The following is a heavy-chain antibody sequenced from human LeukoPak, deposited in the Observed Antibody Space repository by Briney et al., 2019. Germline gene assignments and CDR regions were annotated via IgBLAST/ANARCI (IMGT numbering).Heavy chain of an antibody. D-gene: IGHD6-19*01. CDR3: ARALRRTSIAVAGTRAFDI. J-gene: IGHJ3*02. CDR2: INHSGST. Sequence: GSLRLSCAASGFTFSSYWMSWVRQAPGKGLEWIGEINHSGSTNYNPSLKSRVTISVDTSKNQFSLKLSSVTAADTAVYYCARALRRTSIAVAGTRAFDIWGQGTMVTVSS. V-gene: IGHV4-34*01. CDR1: GFTFSSYW.